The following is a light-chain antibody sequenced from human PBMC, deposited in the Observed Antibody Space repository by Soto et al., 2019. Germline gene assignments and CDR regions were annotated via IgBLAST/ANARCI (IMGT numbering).Light chain of an antibody. V-gene: IGKV1-12*01. CDR2: AAS. J-gene: IGKJ5*01. Sequence: DIQMTQSPSSVSASVGDRVTITCRASQAIGSWLAWYQQKPGKAPQLLLYAASSLQRGVPSRFSGSGSGTDFTLTISSLQPEDFATYYSQQSYSTPITFGQGTRLEIK. CDR3: QQSYSTPIT. CDR1: QAIGSW.